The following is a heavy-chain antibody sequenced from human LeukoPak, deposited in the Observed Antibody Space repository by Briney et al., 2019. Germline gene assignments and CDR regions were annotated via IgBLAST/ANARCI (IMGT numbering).Heavy chain of an antibody. V-gene: IGHV3-66*02. CDR2: IYSGGST. CDR3: ARVGQGSYGLDC. CDR1: GFTVSSNY. J-gene: IGHJ4*02. D-gene: IGHD5-18*01. Sequence: GGSLRLSCAASGFTVSSNYMSWVRQAPGKGLEWVSVIYSGGSTYYADSVKGRFTISRDNSKNTLYLQMNSLRAEDTAVYYCARVGQGSYGLDCWGQGTLVTVSS.